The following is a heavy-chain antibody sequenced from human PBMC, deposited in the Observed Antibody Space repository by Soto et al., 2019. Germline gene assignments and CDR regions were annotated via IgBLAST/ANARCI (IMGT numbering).Heavy chain of an antibody. CDR2: ISYDGSNK. CDR1: GFTFSSYA. CDR3: ARDLGYSYGVY. Sequence: HPGGSLRLSCAASGFTFSSYAMHWVRQAPGKGLEWVAVISYDGSNKYYADSVKGRFTISRDNSKNTLYLQMYSLRAEDTAVYYCARDLGYSYGVYWGQGTLVTVSS. V-gene: IGHV3-30-3*01. D-gene: IGHD5-18*01. J-gene: IGHJ4*02.